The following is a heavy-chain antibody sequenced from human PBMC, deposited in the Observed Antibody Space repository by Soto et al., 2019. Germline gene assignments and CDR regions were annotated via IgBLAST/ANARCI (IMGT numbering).Heavy chain of an antibody. CDR3: ARARNRYFDY. D-gene: IGHD1-1*01. CDR1: VGSMTTGSYF. CDR2: VFRSGSV. J-gene: IGHJ4*02. V-gene: IGHV4-61*01. Sequence: SETLSLTCNFSVGSMTTGSYFWSWIRQPPGKGLEWIGYVFRSGSVNYSPSFKSRVTISIDTSKNQFSLMLKSVTAADTAVYFCARARNRYFDYWGQGALVTVSS.